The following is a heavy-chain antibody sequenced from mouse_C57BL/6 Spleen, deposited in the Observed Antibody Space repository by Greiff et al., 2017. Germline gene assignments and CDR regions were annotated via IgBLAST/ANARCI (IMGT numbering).Heavy chain of an antibody. J-gene: IGHJ4*01. V-gene: IGHV1-76*01. CDR3: ANSNYKYYYAMDY. CDR2: IYPGSGNT. CDR1: GYTFTDYY. D-gene: IGHD2-5*01. Sequence: QVQLQQSGAELVRPGASVKLSCKASGYTFTDYYINWVKQRPGQGLEWIARIYPGSGNTYYNEKFKGKATLTAEKSSSTAYMQLSSLTSEDSAVYFCANSNYKYYYAMDYWGQGTSVTVSS.